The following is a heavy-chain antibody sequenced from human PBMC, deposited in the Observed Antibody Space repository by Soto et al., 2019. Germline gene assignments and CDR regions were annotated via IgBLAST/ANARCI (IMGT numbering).Heavy chain of an antibody. J-gene: IGHJ4*02. D-gene: IGHD5-18*01. CDR3: ARGRVDTAMSQGVY. V-gene: IGHV1-69*02. CDR1: GGTFSSYT. CDR2: IIPILGIA. Sequence: QVQLVQSGAEVKKPGSSVKVSCKASGGTFSSYTISWVRQAPGQGLEWMGRIIPILGIANYAQKFQGRVTITADKSTSTAYMELSSLRSEDTAVYYCARGRVDTAMSQGVYWGQGTLVTVSS.